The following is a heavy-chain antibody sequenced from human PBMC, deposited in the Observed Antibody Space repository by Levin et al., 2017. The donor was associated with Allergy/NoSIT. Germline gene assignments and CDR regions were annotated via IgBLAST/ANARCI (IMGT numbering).Heavy chain of an antibody. V-gene: IGHV1-18*01. CDR3: VRLVGGVQFGEYPNYWYFDL. CDR1: GYTFTSYG. CDR2: ISAYNGNT. Sequence: ASVKVSCKASGYTFTSYGISWVRQAPGQGLEWMGWISAYNGNTNYAQKLQGRVTMTTDTSTSTAYMELRSLRSDDTAVYYCVRLVGGVQFGEYPNYWYFDLWGRGTLVTVSS. J-gene: IGHJ2*01. D-gene: IGHD3-10*01.